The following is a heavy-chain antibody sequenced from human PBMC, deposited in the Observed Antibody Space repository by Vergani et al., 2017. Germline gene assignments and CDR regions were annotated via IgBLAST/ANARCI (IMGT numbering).Heavy chain of an antibody. V-gene: IGHV4-4*02. CDR2: IYHSGST. D-gene: IGHD2-2*02. CDR1: GGSISSSNW. CDR3: ARAGLGYCSSTSCYTALGY. J-gene: IGHJ4*02. Sequence: QVQLQESGPGLVKPSGTLSLTCAVSGGSISSSNWWRWVRQPPGEGLEWIGEIYHSGSTNYNPSLKSRVTISVDKSKNQFSLKLGSVTAADTAVYYCARAGLGYCSSTSCYTALGYWGQGTLVTVSS.